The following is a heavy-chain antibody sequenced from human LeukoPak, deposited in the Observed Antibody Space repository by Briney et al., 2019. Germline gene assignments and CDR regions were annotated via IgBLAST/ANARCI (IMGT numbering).Heavy chain of an antibody. V-gene: IGHV1-69*13. J-gene: IGHJ3*02. CDR1: GGTFSSYA. CDR3: ARDGAYSSGYSDYGAFDI. CDR2: IIPIFGTA. Sequence: SVKVSCKASGGTFSSYAISWVRQAPGQGLEWMGGIIPIFGTANYAQKFQGRVTITADESTSTAYMELSSLRSEDTAVYYCARDGAYSSGYSDYGAFDIWGQGTMITVSS. D-gene: IGHD3-22*01.